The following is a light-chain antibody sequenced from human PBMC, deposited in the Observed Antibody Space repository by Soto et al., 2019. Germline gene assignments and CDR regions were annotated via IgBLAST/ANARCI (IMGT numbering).Light chain of an antibody. J-gene: IGLJ2*01. CDR2: DDS. V-gene: IGLV3-21*02. Sequence: SYELTQPPSVSVAPGQTARITCGGNNIGSKRVQWYQQKPGLAPVLVLYDDSDRPSGIPERFSGSNSGNAATLNISRVEAGDEADYYCHVLDSSSDLVVFGGGTQLTVL. CDR3: HVLDSSSDLVV. CDR1: NIGSKR.